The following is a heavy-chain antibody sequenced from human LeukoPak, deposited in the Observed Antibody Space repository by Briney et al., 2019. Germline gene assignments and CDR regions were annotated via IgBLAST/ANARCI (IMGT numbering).Heavy chain of an antibody. J-gene: IGHJ4*02. CDR2: VSKDGNNI. CDR3: AKDFLWLVDY. V-gene: IGHV3-30-3*01. CDR1: GFDFINFH. Sequence: GGSLRLSCAASGFDFINFHIHWVRQAPGKGLEWLAFVSKDGNNIYYADSVKGRFTISRDNSKSTLYLQMNSLRADDTAIYYCAKDFLWLVDYWGQGTLVTVSS. D-gene: IGHD6-19*01.